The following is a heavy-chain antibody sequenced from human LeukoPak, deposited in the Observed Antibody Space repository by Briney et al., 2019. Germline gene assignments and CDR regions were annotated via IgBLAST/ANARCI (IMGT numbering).Heavy chain of an antibody. CDR3: ARSIYYYYYMDV. CDR2: INWNGGST. Sequence: GGSLRLSCAASGFTFDDYGMSWVRQAPGKGLEWVSGINWNGGSTGYADSVKGRFTISRDNAKNSLYLQMNSLRAEDTAVYYCARSIYYYYYMDVWGKGTTVTISS. J-gene: IGHJ6*03. CDR1: GFTFDDYG. V-gene: IGHV3-20*04.